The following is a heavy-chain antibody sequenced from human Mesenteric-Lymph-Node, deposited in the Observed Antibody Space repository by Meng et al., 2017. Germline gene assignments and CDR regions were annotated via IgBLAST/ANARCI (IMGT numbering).Heavy chain of an antibody. J-gene: IGHJ5*02. Sequence: ASVKVSCKASGYTFTGYYMHWVRQAPGQGREWMGRINPNSGGTNYAQKFQGRVTMTRDTSISTAYMELSRLRSDDTAVYYCARGSPLFAGDYSNWFDPWGQGTLVTVSS. V-gene: IGHV1-2*06. CDR2: INPNSGGT. CDR3: ARGSPLFAGDYSNWFDP. D-gene: IGHD4-17*01. CDR1: GYTFTGYY.